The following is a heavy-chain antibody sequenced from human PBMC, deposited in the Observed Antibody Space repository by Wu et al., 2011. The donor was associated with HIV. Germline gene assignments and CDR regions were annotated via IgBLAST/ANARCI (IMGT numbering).Heavy chain of an antibody. CDR2: LDSEGGKT. CDR3: AAKWGGVXQFDY. Sequence: QVQLIQSGAEVKKPGASVKVSCKVSGYTLSELSMHWVRQAPGKGLEWMGGLDSEGGKTIYTQKFQDRITVIEDTSTETNTAYMELSSLRSEDTAIYYCAAKWGGVXQFDYWGQGTLVTVSS. D-gene: IGHD3-16*01. V-gene: IGHV1-24*01. J-gene: IGHJ4*02. CDR1: GYTLSELS.